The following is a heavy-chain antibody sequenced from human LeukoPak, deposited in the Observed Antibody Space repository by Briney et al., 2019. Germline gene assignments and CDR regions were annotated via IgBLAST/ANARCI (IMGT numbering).Heavy chain of an antibody. D-gene: IGHD2-8*01. CDR2: IRYDGSNK. CDR1: GFTFSSYG. J-gene: IGHJ4*02. CDR3: ARGEDIVLMVYAYFDY. V-gene: IGHV3-30*02. Sequence: GGSLRLSCAASGFTFSSYGMHWVRQAPGKGLEWVAFIRYDGSNKYYADSVKGRFTISRDNSKNTLYLQMNSLRAEDTAVYYCARGEDIVLMVYAYFDYWGQGTLVTVSS.